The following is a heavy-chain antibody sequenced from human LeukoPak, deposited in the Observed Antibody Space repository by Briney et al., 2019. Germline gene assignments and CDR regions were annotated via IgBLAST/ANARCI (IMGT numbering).Heavy chain of an antibody. CDR2: ISYGGSNK. V-gene: IGHV3-30-3*01. D-gene: IGHD6-13*01. CDR3: ARDTQEQGNWFDP. Sequence: GRSLRLSCAASGFTFSNYAIHWVRQAPGKGLEWVALISYGGSNKYYADSVKGRFTISRDNSKNTLYLQMNSLRAEDMAVYYCARDTQEQGNWFDPWGQGTLVTVSS. CDR1: GFTFSNYA. J-gene: IGHJ5*02.